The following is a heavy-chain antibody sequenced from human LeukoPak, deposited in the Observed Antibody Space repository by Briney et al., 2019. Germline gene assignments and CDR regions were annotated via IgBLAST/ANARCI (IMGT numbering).Heavy chain of an antibody. D-gene: IGHD4-23*01. CDR3: ARGADYGGNSVPFDY. CDR1: GGSISSGGHY. Sequence: SETLSLTCTVSGGSISSGGHYWGWIRQQPGKGLEWIGYIYYRGTTYYNPSLKSRVSISLDTSKNQVSLKLTSVTAADTAVYYCARGADYGGNSVPFDYWGQGTLVTVSS. CDR2: IYYRGTT. V-gene: IGHV4-31*03. J-gene: IGHJ4*02.